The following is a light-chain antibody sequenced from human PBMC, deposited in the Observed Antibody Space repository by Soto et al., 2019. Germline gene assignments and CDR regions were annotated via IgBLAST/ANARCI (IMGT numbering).Light chain of an antibody. CDR1: SSKIGNFY. Sequence: QSVLTQPPSASGTPGQRVTISCSGSSSKIGNFYVYWYQQLPGTAPKLLIYKNNQRPLGVPDRFSGSKSGTSASLAISGLRSEDEADYYCAAWDDSLSGPGVCGGGTQLTVL. J-gene: IGLJ7*01. CDR2: KNN. V-gene: IGLV1-47*01. CDR3: AAWDDSLSGPGV.